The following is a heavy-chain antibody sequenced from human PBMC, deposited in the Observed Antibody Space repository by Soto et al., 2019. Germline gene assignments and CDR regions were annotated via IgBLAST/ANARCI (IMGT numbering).Heavy chain of an antibody. Sequence: QVQLQESGPGLVKPSGTLSLTCAVSGVSISSHDWWTWVRQPPGKGLEWIGESHQSGHTNYNSSLESRVTISLDKSKNQFSLQLSSVTVADTAVYYCATRDTGRVYWGQGTLVTVSS. V-gene: IGHV4-4*02. D-gene: IGHD5-18*01. CDR1: GVSISSHDW. CDR3: ATRDTGRVY. CDR2: SHQSGHT. J-gene: IGHJ4*02.